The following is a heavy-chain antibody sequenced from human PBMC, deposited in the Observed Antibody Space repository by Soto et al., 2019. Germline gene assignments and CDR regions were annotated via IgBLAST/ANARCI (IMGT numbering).Heavy chain of an antibody. CDR2: IWDDGSNK. CDR3: ARAPEWLPIDV. CDR1: GFTFSSYG. Sequence: QVQLVESGGGVVQPGRSLRLSCAASGFTFSSYGMHWVRQAPGKGLEWVAVIWDDGSNKYYADSVKGRFTISRDNSKNTLYLQMNSLRAEDTAVYYCARAPEWLPIDVWGQGTTVTVSS. V-gene: IGHV3-33*01. J-gene: IGHJ6*02. D-gene: IGHD5-12*01.